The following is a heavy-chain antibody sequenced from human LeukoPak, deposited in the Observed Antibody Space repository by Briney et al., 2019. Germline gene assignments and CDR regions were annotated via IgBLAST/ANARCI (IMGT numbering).Heavy chain of an antibody. CDR2: ISGSGSNT. J-gene: IGHJ3*02. Sequence: GGSLRLSCAASGFTFSSYAMSWVRQAPGKGLEWVSAISGSGSNTYYADSVKGRLTISRDNSQNTLYLQMNSLRAEDTAVYYCAKTGDYFVSSGYYRPDAFDIWGRGTMVTVSS. CDR1: GFTFSSYA. V-gene: IGHV3-23*01. CDR3: AKTGDYFVSSGYYRPDAFDI. D-gene: IGHD3-22*01.